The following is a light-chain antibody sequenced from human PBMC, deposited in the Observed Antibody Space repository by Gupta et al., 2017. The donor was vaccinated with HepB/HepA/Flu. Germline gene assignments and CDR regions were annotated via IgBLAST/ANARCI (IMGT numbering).Light chain of an antibody. CDR1: QSVLYRSDNKNY. CDR3: QQYSSTPPWT. Sequence: DFLICQSPDSLADCLCASGPIDCKSSQSVLYRSDNKNYLAWYQQKPGQPPKLLIYWASSRESGVPDRFSGSGAGTDFTLTISSLQPEDVAVYYCQQYSSTPPWTFGQGTKVEI. CDR2: WAS. J-gene: IGKJ1*01. V-gene: IGKV4-1*01.